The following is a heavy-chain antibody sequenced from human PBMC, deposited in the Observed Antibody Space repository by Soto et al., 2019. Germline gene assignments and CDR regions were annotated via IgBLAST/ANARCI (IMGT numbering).Heavy chain of an antibody. D-gene: IGHD3-16*01. Sequence: EVQLVESGGGLVQPGGSLRLSCAGSGFTFSSYWMSWVRQAPGKGLEWVANIKQDGSEKYYVDSVKGRFTISRDNAQSFIELEVNRLRTEGTAVFYCGAYGDSGPGVYWGQGTLVTVSS. CDR3: GAYGDSGPGVY. J-gene: IGHJ4*02. CDR2: IKQDGSEK. CDR1: GFTFSSYW. V-gene: IGHV3-7*01.